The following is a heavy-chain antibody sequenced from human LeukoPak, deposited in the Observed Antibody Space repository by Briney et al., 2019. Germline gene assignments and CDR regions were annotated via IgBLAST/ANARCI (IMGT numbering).Heavy chain of an antibody. Sequence: PGESLRLSCVGSGCILSDYYMSWIRQPPGKGLEWISYISSSGTTNYNSAPVNGRFIISSDNDNPLPYLQMNMMRADDTDVYYCARAPKRWLQLFFDYGGQGTLVTVSS. CDR2: ISSSGTTN. V-gene: IGHV3-11*04. CDR3: ARAPKRWLQLFFDY. J-gene: IGHJ4*02. CDR1: GCILSDYY. D-gene: IGHD5-24*01.